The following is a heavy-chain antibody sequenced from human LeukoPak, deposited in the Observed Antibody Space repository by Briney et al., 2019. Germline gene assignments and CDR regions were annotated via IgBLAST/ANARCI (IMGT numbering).Heavy chain of an antibody. CDR3: AKVRDLDTVLGRFDN. J-gene: IGHJ5*02. Sequence: GGSLRLSCAASGFTFSSYAMSWVREAPGKGLEWVSVISGNGGRTYYADSVKGRFTISRDNSKNTLYLQMNSLRAEDTAVYYCAKVRDLDTVLGRFDNWGQGTLVTVSS. CDR1: GFTFSSYA. CDR2: ISGNGGRT. D-gene: IGHD5-18*01. V-gene: IGHV3-23*01.